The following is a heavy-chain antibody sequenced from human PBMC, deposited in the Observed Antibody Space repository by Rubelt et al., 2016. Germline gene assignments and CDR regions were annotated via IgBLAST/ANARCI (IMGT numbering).Heavy chain of an antibody. D-gene: IGHD6-13*01. V-gene: IGHV4-39*07. Sequence: QLQLQESGPGLVKPSETLSLTCTVSGGSISSSSYYWGWIRQPPGKGLEWIGSIYYSGSTYYNPSLKSRVTISVDTSKNQFSLKLSSVTAADTAVYYCARGVGSSWSNWFDPWGQGTLVTVSS. CDR3: ARGVGSSWSNWFDP. J-gene: IGHJ5*02. CDR2: IYYSGST. CDR1: GGSISSSSYY.